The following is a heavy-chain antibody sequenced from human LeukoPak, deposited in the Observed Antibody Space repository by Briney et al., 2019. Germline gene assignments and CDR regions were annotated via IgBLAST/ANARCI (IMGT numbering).Heavy chain of an antibody. CDR1: GYSINSGYY. D-gene: IGHD2/OR15-2a*01. V-gene: IGHV4-38-2*01. CDR3: ASSGIVLGAFDI. J-gene: IGHJ3*02. Sequence: SETLSLTCAVSGYSINSGYYWGWIRQPPGKGLEWIGSIYHSERTYYNPSLKSRVTISVDTSKNQFSLKLSSVTAADTAVYYCASSGIVLGAFDIWGQGTMVTASS. CDR2: IYHSERT.